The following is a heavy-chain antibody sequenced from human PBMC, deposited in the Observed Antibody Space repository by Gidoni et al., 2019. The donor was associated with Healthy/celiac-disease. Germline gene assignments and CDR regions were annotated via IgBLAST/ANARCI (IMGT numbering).Heavy chain of an antibody. D-gene: IGHD3-16*01. CDR2: IYHSGST. V-gene: IGHV4-38-2*02. J-gene: IGHJ4*02. Sequence: QVQLQESGPGLVKPSETLSLTCTVSGYSISSGYYWGWIRQPPGKGLEWIGSIYHSGSTYYNPSLKSRVTISVDTSKNQFSLKLSSVTAADTAVYYCALRLGARVTNYENNYWGQGTLVTVSS. CDR3: ALRLGARVTNYENNY. CDR1: GYSISSGYY.